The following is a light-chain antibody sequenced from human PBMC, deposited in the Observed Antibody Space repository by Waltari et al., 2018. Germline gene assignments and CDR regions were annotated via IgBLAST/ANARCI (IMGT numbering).Light chain of an antibody. CDR3: QHYGRSPPNT. CDR2: GGS. Sequence: EVVLTQSPDTLSLSQGDRATLSCRASQTVSSRPLAWYQQKPGKAPRLLISGGSTRATGIPDRFSGAGSGTDFTLTISRLEPEDFAVYYCQHYGRSPPNTFGQGSKLEIK. J-gene: IGKJ2*01. CDR1: QTVSSRP. V-gene: IGKV3-20*01.